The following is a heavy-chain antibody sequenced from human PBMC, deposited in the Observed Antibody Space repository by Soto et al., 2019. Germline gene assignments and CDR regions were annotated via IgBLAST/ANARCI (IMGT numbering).Heavy chain of an antibody. CDR1: GFTFSNYW. V-gene: IGHV3-7*01. J-gene: IGHJ6*02. Sequence: LRLSCAASGFTFSNYWMNWVRQAPGKGLEWVANIKQDGSEKYFVDSVKGRFTISRDNAKNSLYLQMNSLRAEDTAVYYCARDLGRTAAGYYYYYAMDVWGQGTTVTVSS. D-gene: IGHD2-2*01. CDR2: IKQDGSEK. CDR3: ARDLGRTAAGYYYYYAMDV.